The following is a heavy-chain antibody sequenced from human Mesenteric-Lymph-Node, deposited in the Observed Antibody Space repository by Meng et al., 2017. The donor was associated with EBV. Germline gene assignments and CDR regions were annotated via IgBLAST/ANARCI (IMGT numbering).Heavy chain of an antibody. J-gene: IGHJ4*02. CDR3: ARDRGGDSSGHLDY. CDR2: IIPSGGST. V-gene: IGHV1-46*01. D-gene: IGHD3-22*01. Sequence: QVQLVQSGAEVKKPXASVKVSXXASGYTFTNYYMHWVRQAPGQGLEWMGIIIPSGGSTSYAQKFQGRVTMTRDTSTSTVYMEVSSLRSEDTAVYYCARDRGGDSSGHLDYWGQGTMVTVSS. CDR1: GYTFTNYY.